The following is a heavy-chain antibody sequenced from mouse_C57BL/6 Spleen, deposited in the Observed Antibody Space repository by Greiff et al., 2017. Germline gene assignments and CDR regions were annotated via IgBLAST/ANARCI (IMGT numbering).Heavy chain of an antibody. J-gene: IGHJ4*01. CDR3: AREGVCFYYAMDY. V-gene: IGHV1-53*01. CDR2: INPSNGGT. D-gene: IGHD6-1*01. CDR1: GYTFTSYW. Sequence: VQLQQPGTELVKPGASVKLSCKASGYTFTSYWMHWVKQRPGQGLEWIGNINPSNGGTNYNEKFKSKATLTVDKSSSTAYVQLSSLTSEDSAVYYCAREGVCFYYAMDYWGQGTSATVSS.